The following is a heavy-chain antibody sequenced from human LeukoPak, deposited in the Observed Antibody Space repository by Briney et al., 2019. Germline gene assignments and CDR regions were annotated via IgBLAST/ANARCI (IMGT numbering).Heavy chain of an antibody. Sequence: ASVKVSCKASGYTFTSYGISWVRQAPGQGLEWMGWISAYNGNTNYAQKLQGRVTMTTDTSTSTAYMELRSLRSDDTAVYYCARGGGPLRWWRDPSFGGAFDIWGQGTMVTVSS. CDR3: ARGGGPLRWWRDPSFGGAFDI. J-gene: IGHJ3*02. D-gene: IGHD4-23*01. V-gene: IGHV1-18*01. CDR2: ISAYNGNT. CDR1: GYTFTSYG.